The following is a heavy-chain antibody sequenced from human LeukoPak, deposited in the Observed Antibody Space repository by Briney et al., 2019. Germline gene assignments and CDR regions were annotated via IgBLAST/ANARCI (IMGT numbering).Heavy chain of an antibody. Sequence: GGSLRLSWAASGFTVSSNYMSWVRQAPGKGLEWVSVIYSGGSTYYADSVKGRFTISRDNSKNTLYLQMNSLRAEDTAVYYCARDLSYYDSSGYTPHYYYGMDVWGQGTTVTVSS. CDR2: IYSGGST. CDR1: GFTVSSNY. V-gene: IGHV3-53*01. CDR3: ARDLSYYDSSGYTPHYYYGMDV. D-gene: IGHD3-22*01. J-gene: IGHJ6*02.